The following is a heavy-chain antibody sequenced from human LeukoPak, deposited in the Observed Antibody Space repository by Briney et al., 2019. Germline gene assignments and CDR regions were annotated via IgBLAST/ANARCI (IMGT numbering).Heavy chain of an antibody. CDR3: TTGNFGPY. CDR1: GFTFGGPW. Sequence: GGSLRLSCAASGFTFGGPWMNWVRQAPGKGLEWVGRIKRKTEGGTTDYAAPVKGRFTISRDDSKNTLYLQMNSLKTEDTAFYYCTTGNFGPYWGQGTLVTVSS. CDR2: IKRKTEGGTT. D-gene: IGHD3-10*01. V-gene: IGHV3-15*07. J-gene: IGHJ4*02.